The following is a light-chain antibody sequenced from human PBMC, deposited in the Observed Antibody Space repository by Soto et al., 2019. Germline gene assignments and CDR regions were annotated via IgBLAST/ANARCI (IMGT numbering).Light chain of an antibody. J-gene: IGLJ1*01. Sequence: HSSLHHPASVSGAPGQSLTISCTGASTDVDGYDYVSWYQQHPGQAPKLMIYDVNNRPSGVSYRFSGSKSGDTASLTISGLQAEDDADYYCSSYTSSAPFYVFGTGTKVTVL. CDR3: SSYTSSAPFYV. V-gene: IGLV2-14*03. CDR2: DVN. CDR1: STDVDGYDY.